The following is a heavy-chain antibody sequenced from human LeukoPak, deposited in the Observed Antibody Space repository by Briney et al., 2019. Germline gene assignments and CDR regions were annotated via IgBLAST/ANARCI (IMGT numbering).Heavy chain of an antibody. CDR1: GYTFTSYG. D-gene: IGHD2-8*01. CDR3: ARAGSTYCTNGVCYGNWFDP. J-gene: IGHJ5*02. CDR2: ISAYNGNT. V-gene: IGHV1-18*01. Sequence: ASVKVPCKASGYTFTSYGISWVRQAPGQGLEWMGWISAYNGNTNYAQKLQGRVTMTTDTSTSTAYMELRSLRSDDTAVYYCARAGSTYCTNGVCYGNWFDPWGQGTLVTVSS.